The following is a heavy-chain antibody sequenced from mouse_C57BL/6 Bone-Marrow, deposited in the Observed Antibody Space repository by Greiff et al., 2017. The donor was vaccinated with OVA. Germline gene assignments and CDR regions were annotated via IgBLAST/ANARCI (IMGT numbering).Heavy chain of an antibody. CDR3: ARETITTDFSY. CDR1: GYTFTSYW. J-gene: IGHJ3*01. Sequence: QVQLQQPGAELVKPGASVKLSCKASGYTFTSYWMQWVKQRPGQGLEWIGKIDPSDSYTNYNQKFKGKATLTVDTSSSTAYMQLSSLTSAVSAVDYCARETITTDFSYWGRGTRVTVSA. V-gene: IGHV1-50*01. CDR2: IDPSDSYT. D-gene: IGHD1-1*01.